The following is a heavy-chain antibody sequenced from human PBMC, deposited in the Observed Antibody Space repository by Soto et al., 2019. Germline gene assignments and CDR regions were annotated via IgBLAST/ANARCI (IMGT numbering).Heavy chain of an antibody. J-gene: IGHJ4*02. V-gene: IGHV4-39*01. D-gene: IGHD6-25*01. CDR2: IYYSGRT. Sequence: QLQLQESGPGLVKPSETLSLTCTVSGGSISSSSYYWGWIRQPPGKGLEWSGSIYYSGRTYYKQSLKTRVLIPVDTPKNKFSLKMSSVTAADTALYYCARTLAFGTYSSAAPYFDSWGQGTLVTVYS. CDR1: GGSISSSSYY. CDR3: ARTLAFGTYSSAAPYFDS.